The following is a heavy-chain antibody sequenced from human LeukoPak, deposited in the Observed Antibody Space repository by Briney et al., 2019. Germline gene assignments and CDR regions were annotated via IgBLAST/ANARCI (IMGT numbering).Heavy chain of an antibody. J-gene: IGHJ4*02. Sequence: GRSLRLSCAASGFTFSSYGMHWVRQAPGKGLEWVAVIWYDGSNKYYADSVKGRFTISRDNSKNTLYLQMNSLRAEDTAVYYCARDGPRYYYGLDYWGQGTLVTVSS. CDR1: GFTFSSYG. CDR3: ARDGPRYYYGLDY. CDR2: IWYDGSNK. D-gene: IGHD3-10*01. V-gene: IGHV3-33*01.